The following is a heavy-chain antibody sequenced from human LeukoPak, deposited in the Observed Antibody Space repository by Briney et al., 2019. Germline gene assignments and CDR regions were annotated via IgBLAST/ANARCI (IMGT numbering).Heavy chain of an antibody. D-gene: IGHD2-21*02. J-gene: IGHJ4*02. V-gene: IGHV1-46*01. CDR1: GYTFTSYY. CDR3: ARDGAYCGGDCYHLLDY. Sequence: GASVKVSCKASGYTFTSYYMHWVRQAPGQGLEWMGIINPSGGSTSYAQKFQGRVTMTRDTSTSTVYMELSSLRSEDTAVYYCARDGAYCGGDCYHLLDYWSQGTLVTVSS. CDR2: INPSGGST.